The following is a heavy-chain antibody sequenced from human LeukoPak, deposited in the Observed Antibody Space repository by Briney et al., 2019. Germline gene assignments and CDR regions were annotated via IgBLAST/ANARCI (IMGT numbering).Heavy chain of an antibody. CDR2: IYYSGST. CDR3: ASLGLDGRLWPDY. V-gene: IGHV4-59*01. J-gene: IGHJ4*02. CDR1: GGSISSYY. Sequence: SETLSLTCTVSGGSISSYYWSWIRQPPGKGLEWIGYIYYSGSTNYNPSLKSRVTISVDTSKNQFSLKLSSVTAADTAVYYCASLGLDGRLWPDYWGQGTLVTVSS. D-gene: IGHD5-18*01.